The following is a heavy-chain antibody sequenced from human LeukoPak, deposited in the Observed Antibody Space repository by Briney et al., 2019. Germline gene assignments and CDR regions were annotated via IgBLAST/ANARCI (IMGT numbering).Heavy chain of an antibody. CDR2: FDPEDGET. D-gene: IGHD3-9*01. Sequence: ASVKVCCKVSGYTLTELSMHWVRQAPGKGLEWMGGFDPEDGETIYAQKFQGRVTMTEDTSTDTAYMELSSLRSEDTAVYYCARLYYDILTGYLHYYYYGMDVWGQGTTVTVSS. J-gene: IGHJ6*02. CDR1: GYTLTELS. CDR3: ARLYYDILTGYLHYYYYGMDV. V-gene: IGHV1-24*01.